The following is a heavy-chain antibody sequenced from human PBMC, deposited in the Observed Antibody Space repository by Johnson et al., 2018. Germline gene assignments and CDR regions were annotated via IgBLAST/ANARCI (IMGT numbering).Heavy chain of an antibody. CDR1: GFTFSSYG. CDR2: IWYDGSNK. Sequence: QVQLVESGGGVVQPGRSLRLSCAASGFTFSSYGMHWVRQAPGKGLEWVAVIWYDGSNKYYADSVKGRFTISRDNSKNTLYLQMNSLRAEDTAVYYCARVLSQYYYYYMDVWGKGTTVTVSS. J-gene: IGHJ6*03. CDR3: ARVLSQYYYYYMDV. V-gene: IGHV3-33*01.